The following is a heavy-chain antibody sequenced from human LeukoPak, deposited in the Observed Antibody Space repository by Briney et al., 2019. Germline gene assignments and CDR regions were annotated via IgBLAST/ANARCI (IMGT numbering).Heavy chain of an antibody. Sequence: SETLSLTCAVYGGSFSGYYWSWIRQPPGKGLEWIGEINHSGSTNYNPSLKSRVTISVDTSKNQFSLKLSSVTAADTAVYYCARSYGSGRILGYWGQGTLVTVSS. J-gene: IGHJ4*02. D-gene: IGHD3-10*01. V-gene: IGHV4-34*01. CDR1: GGSFSGYY. CDR2: INHSGST. CDR3: ARSYGSGRILGY.